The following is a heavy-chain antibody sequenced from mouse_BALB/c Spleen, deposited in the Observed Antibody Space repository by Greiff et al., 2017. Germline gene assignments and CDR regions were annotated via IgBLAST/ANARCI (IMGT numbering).Heavy chain of an antibody. D-gene: IGHD2-4*01. CDR2: ISTYYGNT. Sequence: VQLQQSGPELVRPGVSGKISCKGSGYTFTDYAMHWVKQSHAKSLEWIGVISTYYGNTNYNQKFKGKATMTVDKSSSTAYMELARLTSEDSAIYYCARQDYDGEDWYFDVWGAGTTVTVSS. CDR1: GYTFTDYA. J-gene: IGHJ1*01. V-gene: IGHV1-67*01. CDR3: ARQDYDGEDWYFDV.